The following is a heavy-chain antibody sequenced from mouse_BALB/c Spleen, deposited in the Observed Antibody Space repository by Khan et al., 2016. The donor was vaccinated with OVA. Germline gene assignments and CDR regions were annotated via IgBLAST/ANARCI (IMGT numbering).Heavy chain of an antibody. Sequence: QVQLKESGAELVRPGASVKLSCKTSGYIFTSYWIHWVKQRSGQGLEWIARIYPGTNSTYYNEKFKGKATLTADKSSNTAYMQLSSLKTKDSAVYFCARDGPDGAWFVYWGQGTLVTVSA. D-gene: IGHD2-3*01. CDR1: GYIFTSYW. CDR3: ARDGPDGAWFVY. V-gene: IGHV1-76*01. J-gene: IGHJ3*01. CDR2: IYPGTNST.